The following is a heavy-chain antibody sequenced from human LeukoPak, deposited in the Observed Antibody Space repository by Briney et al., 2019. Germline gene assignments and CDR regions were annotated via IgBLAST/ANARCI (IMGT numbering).Heavy chain of an antibody. Sequence: SQTLSLTCTVSGGSISSGDYYWSWIRQPPGKGLEWIGYIYYSGSTSYNSSLKSRVTISVDTSKNQFSLQLSSVTAADTAVYYCAREFTRGNWFDPWGQGTLVTVSS. D-gene: IGHD1-26*01. V-gene: IGHV4-30-4*08. CDR1: GGSISSGDYY. CDR2: IYYSGST. J-gene: IGHJ5*02. CDR3: AREFTRGNWFDP.